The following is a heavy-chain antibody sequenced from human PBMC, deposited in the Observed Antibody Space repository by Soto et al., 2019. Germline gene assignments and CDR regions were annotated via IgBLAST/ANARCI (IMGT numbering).Heavy chain of an antibody. Sequence: SLRLSCAASVFTFSSYAMHWVRQAPGKGLEWVAVISYDGSNKYYADSVKGRFTISRDNSKNTLYLQMNSLRAEDTAVYYCARDLGDPTTPAYGMDVWGQGTAVTVSS. CDR2: ISYDGSNK. CDR1: VFTFSSYA. D-gene: IGHD2-21*02. CDR3: ARDLGDPTTPAYGMDV. J-gene: IGHJ6*02. V-gene: IGHV3-30-3*01.